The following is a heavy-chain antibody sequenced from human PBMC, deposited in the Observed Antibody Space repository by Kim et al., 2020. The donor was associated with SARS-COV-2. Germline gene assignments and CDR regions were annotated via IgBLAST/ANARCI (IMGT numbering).Heavy chain of an antibody. J-gene: IGHJ4*02. Sequence: SVKVSCKASGGTFSSYAISWVRQAPGQGLEWMGRIIPILGIANYAQKFQGRVTITADKSTSTAYMELSSLRSEDTAVYYCAREGAAADVNYFDYWGQGTLVTVSS. CDR3: AREGAAADVNYFDY. V-gene: IGHV1-69*04. CDR2: IIPILGIA. CDR1: GGTFSSYA. D-gene: IGHD6-13*01.